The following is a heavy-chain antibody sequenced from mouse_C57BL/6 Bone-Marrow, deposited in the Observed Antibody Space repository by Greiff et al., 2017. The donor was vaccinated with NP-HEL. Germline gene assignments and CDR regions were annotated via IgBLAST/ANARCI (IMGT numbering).Heavy chain of an antibody. J-gene: IGHJ2*01. V-gene: IGHV1-81*01. CDR1: GYTFTSYG. CDR3: ARSRSNYLYFDY. D-gene: IGHD2-5*01. Sequence: QVQLQQSGAELARPGASVKLSCKASGYTFTSYGISWVKQRTGQGLEWIGEIYPRSGNTYYNEKFKGKATLTADKSSSTAYMELRSLTSEDSAVYFCARSRSNYLYFDYWGQGTTLTVSS. CDR2: IYPRSGNT.